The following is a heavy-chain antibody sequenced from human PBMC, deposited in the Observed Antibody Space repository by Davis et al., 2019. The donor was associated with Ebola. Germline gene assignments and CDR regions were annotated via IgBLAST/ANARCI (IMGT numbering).Heavy chain of an antibody. Sequence: SETLSLTCTVSDYSISSGYFWGWIRQPPGTGLEWIGSIYQSGRTYYNPSLKSRVAMSVDTSNNQFSLKLTSVTAADTAVYYCARHYSSGWYYYFDYWGQGTLVTVSS. CDR3: ARHYSSGWYYYFDY. V-gene: IGHV4-38-2*02. J-gene: IGHJ4*02. D-gene: IGHD6-19*01. CDR1: DYSISSGYF. CDR2: IYQSGRT.